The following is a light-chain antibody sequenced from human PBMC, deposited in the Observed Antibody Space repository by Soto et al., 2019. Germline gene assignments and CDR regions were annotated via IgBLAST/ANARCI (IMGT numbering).Light chain of an antibody. CDR3: HHYGSSRT. J-gene: IGKJ1*01. CDR1: QSVSSSY. CDR2: GAS. V-gene: IGKV3-20*01. Sequence: EIVLTQSPGTLSLSPGERATLSCRASQSVSSSYLVWYQQKPGQAPRLLIYGASSRATGIPDRFSGSGSGKDFTLTISRLEPEDFAVYYCHHYGSSRTFGQGTKVEIK.